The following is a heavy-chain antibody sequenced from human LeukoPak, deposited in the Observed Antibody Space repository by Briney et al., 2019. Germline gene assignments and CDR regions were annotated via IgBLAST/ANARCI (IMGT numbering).Heavy chain of an antibody. V-gene: IGHV4-59*01. D-gene: IGHD2-21*01. J-gene: IGHJ4*02. Sequence: SETLSLTCTVSGGSISSYYWSWIRQPPGKGLEWIGYIYYSGSTNYNPSLKSRVTISVETSKNQFSLKLSSVTAADTAVYYCARAPVTTCRGAYCYPFDYWGQGTLVTVSS. CDR1: GGSISSYY. CDR3: ARAPVTTCRGAYCYPFDY. CDR2: IYYSGST.